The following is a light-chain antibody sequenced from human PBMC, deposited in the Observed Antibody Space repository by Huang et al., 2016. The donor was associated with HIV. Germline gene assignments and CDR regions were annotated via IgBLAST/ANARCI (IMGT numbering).Light chain of an antibody. CDR3: QQSYITLYT. Sequence: DIQMTQSPSSLSASVGDRVTITCRASQSLSSFLNWYQHKPGKAPKLLIYGASTLQSGVPSRFSGSGSGTDFTLTISSLQPEDFATYYCQQSYITLYTFGQGTKLEIK. J-gene: IGKJ2*01. CDR1: QSLSSF. V-gene: IGKV1-39*01. CDR2: GAS.